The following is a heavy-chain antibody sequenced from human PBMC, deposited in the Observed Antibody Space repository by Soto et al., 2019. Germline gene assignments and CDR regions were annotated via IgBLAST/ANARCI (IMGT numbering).Heavy chain of an antibody. V-gene: IGHV3-15*07. CDR2: IKSKADGGTT. J-gene: IGHJ4*02. CDR1: GLIFSNAW. Sequence: PGGSLRLSCASSGLIFSNAWINWVRQAPGKGLEWVGRIKSKADGGTTDFAAPVRGSFAISRDNSRNTVYLQMNSLRAEDTAVYFCAKPPGFNNVVPAYFDYWGGGTRVTVS. CDR3: AKPPGFNNVVPAYFDY. D-gene: IGHD2-15*01.